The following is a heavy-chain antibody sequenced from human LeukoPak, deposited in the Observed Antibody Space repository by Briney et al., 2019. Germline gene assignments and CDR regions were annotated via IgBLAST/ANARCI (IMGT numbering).Heavy chain of an antibody. Sequence: PGGSLRLSCAASGFAVSNSYMVWVRQAPGKGLEYVSAISSGGSTNYADSVKGRFTVSRDNSKNTLYLQMNSLRAEDTALYYCARDPVPEFWGQGTMVTVSS. CDR2: ISSGGST. D-gene: IGHD1-14*01. J-gene: IGHJ3*01. CDR3: ARDPVPEF. CDR1: GFAVSNSY. V-gene: IGHV3-53*01.